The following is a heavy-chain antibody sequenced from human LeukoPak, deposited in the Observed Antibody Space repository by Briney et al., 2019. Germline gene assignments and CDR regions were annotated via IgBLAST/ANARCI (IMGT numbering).Heavy chain of an antibody. D-gene: IGHD4-17*01. CDR1: GYDFTKYW. J-gene: IGHJ4*02. Sequence: GESLKISCEGSGYDFTKYWIGWVRQTHEKGLEFMGIIFPGNSETRYSPSFQGQVTITADKSTSTAYLQWGSLKASDTAIYYCARPYGVGYWGQGTLVTVSS. V-gene: IGHV5-51*01. CDR2: IFPGNSET. CDR3: ARPYGVGY.